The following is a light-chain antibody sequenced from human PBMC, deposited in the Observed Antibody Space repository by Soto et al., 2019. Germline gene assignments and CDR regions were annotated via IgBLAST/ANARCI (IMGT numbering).Light chain of an antibody. CDR3: KEYNSAPPT. V-gene: IGKV1-27*01. Sequence: DIPMTQSTSSLSASVGDRVTITCRASQGIIDYLAWYQQKPGKVHKLLIYAASTLQSGVPSRFSGSGSGTDFNLTISSLQTDEVAPYYSKEYNSAPPTFDQRTRVEIK. CDR1: QGIIDY. J-gene: IGKJ1*01. CDR2: AAS.